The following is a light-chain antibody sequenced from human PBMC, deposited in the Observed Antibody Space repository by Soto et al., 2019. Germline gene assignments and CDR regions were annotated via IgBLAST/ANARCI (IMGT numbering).Light chain of an antibody. CDR2: GNN. Sequence: QTVVTQPPSVSGAPGQRVTISCTGSSSNIGARYDVHWYQQLPGTAPKLLIYGNNNRPSGVPDRFSGSKSGTSASLAITGIQAEDEADYYCQSYDSSLIGWVFGGGTKLTVL. CDR3: QSYDSSLIGWV. V-gene: IGLV1-40*01. J-gene: IGLJ3*02. CDR1: SSNIGARYD.